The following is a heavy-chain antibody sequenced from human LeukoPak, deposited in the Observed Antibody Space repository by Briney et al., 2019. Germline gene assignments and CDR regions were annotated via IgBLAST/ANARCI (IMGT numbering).Heavy chain of an antibody. V-gene: IGHV1-2*02. CDR3: ARDLTIYSSGYVNWFDP. D-gene: IGHD3-22*01. J-gene: IGHJ5*02. Sequence: ASVKVSCKASGYTFTGYYMHWVRQAPGQGLEWMGWINPNSGGTNYAQKFQGRVTMTRDTSISTAYMELSRLRSDDTAVYYCARDLTIYSSGYVNWFDPRGQGTLVTVSS. CDR2: INPNSGGT. CDR1: GYTFTGYY.